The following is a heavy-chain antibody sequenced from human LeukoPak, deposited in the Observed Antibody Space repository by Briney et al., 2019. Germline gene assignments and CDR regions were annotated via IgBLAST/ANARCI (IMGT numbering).Heavy chain of an antibody. Sequence: GASVKVSCKASGYTFTGYYMHWVRQAPGQGLEWMGWINPNSGGTNYAQKFQGRVTMTRDTSISTAYMELSRLRSDDTAVYYCARDFAYYDILIPYYYGMDVWGQGTTVTVSS. CDR1: GYTFTGYY. J-gene: IGHJ6*02. CDR3: ARDFAYYDILIPYYYGMDV. CDR2: INPNSGGT. D-gene: IGHD3-9*01. V-gene: IGHV1-2*02.